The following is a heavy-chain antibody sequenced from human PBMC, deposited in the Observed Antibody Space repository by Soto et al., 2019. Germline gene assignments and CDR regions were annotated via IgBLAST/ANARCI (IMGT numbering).Heavy chain of an antibody. J-gene: IGHJ4*02. CDR2: FDPEDGET. CDR1: GYTLTELS. CDR3: AAHFGVVIIIAF. V-gene: IGHV1-24*01. D-gene: IGHD3-3*01. Sequence: AASVKVSCKVSGYTLTELSMHWVRQAPGKGLEWMGGFDPEDGETIYAQKFQGRVTMTEDTSTDTAYMELSSLRSEDTAVYYCAAHFGVVIIIAFWGQGTLDSVSS.